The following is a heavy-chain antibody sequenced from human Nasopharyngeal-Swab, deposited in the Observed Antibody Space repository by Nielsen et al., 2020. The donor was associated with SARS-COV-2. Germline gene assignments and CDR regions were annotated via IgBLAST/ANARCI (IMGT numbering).Heavy chain of an antibody. J-gene: IGHJ6*03. CDR3: ARSQNWGTYYYYMDV. D-gene: IGHD7-27*01. Sequence: ESLKISCAASGFTFSSYAMHWVRQAPGKGLEYVSAISSNGGSTYYANSVKGRFTISRDNSKNTLYLQMGSLRAEDMAVYYCARSQNWGTYYYYMDVWGKGTTVTVSS. CDR1: GFTFSSYA. CDR2: ISSNGGST. V-gene: IGHV3-64*01.